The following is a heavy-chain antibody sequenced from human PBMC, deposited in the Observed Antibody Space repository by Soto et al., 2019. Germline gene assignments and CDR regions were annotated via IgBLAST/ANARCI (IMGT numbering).Heavy chain of an antibody. CDR1: GYTFTSYG. J-gene: IGHJ6*02. D-gene: IGHD3-10*01. CDR3: AREEARYYGSGSYGMDV. Sequence: QVQLVQSGAEVKKPGASVKVSCKASGYTFTSYGISWVRQAPGQGLEWMGWISAYNGNTNYAQKLQGRVTMTTDTSTSTAYMELRSLRSDDTSVYYWAREEARYYGSGSYGMDVWGQGTTVTVSS. V-gene: IGHV1-18*01. CDR2: ISAYNGNT.